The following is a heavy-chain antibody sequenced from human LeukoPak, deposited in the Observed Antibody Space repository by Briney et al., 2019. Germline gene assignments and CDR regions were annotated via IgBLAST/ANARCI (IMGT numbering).Heavy chain of an antibody. CDR1: GFTFRSYS. J-gene: IGHJ4*02. V-gene: IGHV3-21*01. D-gene: IGHD2-2*03. CDR3: TRLSGYCSSTRCYGYLDY. CDR2: ISSSSGYI. Sequence: GGSLRLSCAASGFTFRSYSMNWVRQAPGKGLDWVSSISSSSGYIYYADSVKGRFTISRDNARNSLFLQMNSLRAEDTAVYYCTRLSGYCSSTRCYGYLDYWGQGTLVTVSS.